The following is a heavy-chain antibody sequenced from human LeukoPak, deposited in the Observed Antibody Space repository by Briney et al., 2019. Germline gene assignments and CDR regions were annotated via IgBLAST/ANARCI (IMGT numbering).Heavy chain of an antibody. CDR3: ARGYRSTRWLQLY. D-gene: IGHD1-1*01. CDR1: GFTFSSYW. Sequence: GGSLRLSCAASGFTFSSYWMHWVRQAPGKGLVWVSRINGDGSSTSYADSVKGRFTISRDNAKNTLYLQMNSLRAEDTAVYYCARGYRSTRWLQLYWGQGTLVTVSS. CDR2: INGDGSST. V-gene: IGHV3-74*01. J-gene: IGHJ4*02.